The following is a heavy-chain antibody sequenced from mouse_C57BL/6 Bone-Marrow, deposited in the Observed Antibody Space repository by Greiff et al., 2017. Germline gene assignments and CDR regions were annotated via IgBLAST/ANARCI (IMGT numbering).Heavy chain of an antibody. Sequence: EVQGVESGGGLVKPGGSLKLSCAASGFTFSSYAMSWVRQTPEKRLEWVATISAGGSYTYYPNNVKGRFTISRDNAKNNLYLQMSHLTSEDTAMYYCARDYYENFDYWGQGTTLTVSA. V-gene: IGHV5-4*01. J-gene: IGHJ2*01. CDR2: ISAGGSYT. CDR1: GFTFSSYA. CDR3: ARDYYENFDY. D-gene: IGHD1-1*01.